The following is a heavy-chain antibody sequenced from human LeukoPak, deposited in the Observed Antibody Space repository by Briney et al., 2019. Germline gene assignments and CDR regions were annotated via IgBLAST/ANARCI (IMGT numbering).Heavy chain of an antibody. CDR1: AFIVSSNY. V-gene: IGHV3-66*01. Sequence: QPGGSLRLSCAASAFIVSSNYMSWVRQAPGKGLEWVSVIYIGGNTYYADSVKGRFTISRDNSKNTLYLQMNSLRAEDTAVYYCAKTPWSGWYYFDYWGQGTLVTVSS. CDR2: IYIGGNT. J-gene: IGHJ4*02. D-gene: IGHD6-19*01. CDR3: AKTPWSGWYYFDY.